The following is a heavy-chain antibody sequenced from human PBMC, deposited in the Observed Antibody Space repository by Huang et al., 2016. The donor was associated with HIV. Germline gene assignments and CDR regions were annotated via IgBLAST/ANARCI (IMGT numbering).Heavy chain of an antibody. CDR2: ISGYNGKT. J-gene: IGHJ1*01. Sequence: QVQLVQSGAEVKKPGASVKVSCKASGYTFTNSSINWVRQAPGQSLEWMGWISGYNGKTNYEQKVQGRVTMTKDTSTSTAYMELRSLISDDTAVYYCARERYYYDRSGYYTPVEYFHHWGQGTLVTVSS. CDR1: GYTFTNSS. CDR3: ARERYYYDRSGYYTPVEYFHH. D-gene: IGHD3-22*01. V-gene: IGHV1-18*01.